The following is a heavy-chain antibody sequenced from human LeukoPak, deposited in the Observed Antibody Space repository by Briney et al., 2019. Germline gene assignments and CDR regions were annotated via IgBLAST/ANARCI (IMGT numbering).Heavy chain of an antibody. J-gene: IGHJ3*02. Sequence: GESLKISCKGSGYSFTSYWIGWVRQMPGKGLEWMGIIYPGDSDTRYSPSFQGQVTISADKSISTAYLQWSGLKASDTAMYYCARHKRFLEWSYADAFDIWGQGTMVTVSS. CDR1: GYSFTSYW. CDR3: ARHKRFLEWSYADAFDI. D-gene: IGHD3-3*01. CDR2: IYPGDSDT. V-gene: IGHV5-51*01.